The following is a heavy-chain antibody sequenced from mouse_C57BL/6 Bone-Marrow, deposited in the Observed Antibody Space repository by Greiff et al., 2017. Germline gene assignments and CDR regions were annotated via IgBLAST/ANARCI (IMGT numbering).Heavy chain of an antibody. CDR2: ISGGGSYT. Sequence: EVMLVESGGGLVKPGGSLKLSCAASGFTFSSYTMSWVRQTPEKRLEWVATISGGGSYTYYPDSVKGRFTISRDNAKNTLYLQMSSLKSEDTAMYYCAKRLTGSVYFDVWGTGTTVTVSS. CDR1: GFTFSSYT. D-gene: IGHD4-1*01. V-gene: IGHV5-9-1*01. J-gene: IGHJ1*03. CDR3: AKRLTGSVYFDV.